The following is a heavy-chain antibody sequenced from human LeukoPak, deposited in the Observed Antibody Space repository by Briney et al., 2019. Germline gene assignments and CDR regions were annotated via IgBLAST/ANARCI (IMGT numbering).Heavy chain of an antibody. Sequence: EASVKVSCKASGYTFTGYYMHWVRQAPGQGLEWMGWINPNSGGTNYAQKFQGRVTMTRDTSISTAYMELSRLRSDDTAVYYCARESIPAVADPESAFDIWGQGTMVTVSS. CDR3: ARESIPAVADPESAFDI. J-gene: IGHJ3*02. CDR2: INPNSGGT. D-gene: IGHD6-19*01. V-gene: IGHV1-2*02. CDR1: GYTFTGYY.